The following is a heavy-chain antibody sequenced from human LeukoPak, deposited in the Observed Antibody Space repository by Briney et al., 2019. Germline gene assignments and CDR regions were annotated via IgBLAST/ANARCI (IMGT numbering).Heavy chain of an antibody. CDR1: GFTFDDYA. V-gene: IGHV3-23*01. D-gene: IGHD1-26*01. J-gene: IGHJ4*02. CDR2: ISGSGGST. CDR3: AKSVGATLFDY. Sequence: GRSLRLSCAASGFTFDDYAMHWVRQAPGKGLEWVSGISGSGGSTYHADSVKGRFTISRDNSRNTLFLQMNSLRAEDTAVYYCAKSVGATLFDYWGQGTLVTVSS.